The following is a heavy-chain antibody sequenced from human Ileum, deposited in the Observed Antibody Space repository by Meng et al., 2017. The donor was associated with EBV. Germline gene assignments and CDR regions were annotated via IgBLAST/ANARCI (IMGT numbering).Heavy chain of an antibody. V-gene: IGHV4-34*01. J-gene: IGHJ4*02. CDR2: INHSGST. D-gene: IGHD3-10*01. Sequence: QVRLQQWVAGVFKPSETLSLTCAVYGGSLSGYYWSWIRQPPGKGLEWIGEINHSGSTNYNPSLKSRVTISVDTSKNQFSLKLSSVTAADTAVYYCARGNKVSDRGFDYWGQGTLVTVSS. CDR3: ARGNKVSDRGFDY. CDR1: GGSLSGYY.